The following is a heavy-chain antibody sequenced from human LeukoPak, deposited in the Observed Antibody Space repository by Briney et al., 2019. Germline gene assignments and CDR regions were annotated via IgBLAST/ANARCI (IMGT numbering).Heavy chain of an antibody. CDR3: ARVSVAGTPDRDYFDY. V-gene: IGHV1-2*02. Sequence: ASVKVSCKASGYTFTGYYMHWVRQAPGQGLEWMGCINPNSGGTNYAQKFRGRVTMTRDTSISTAYMEMSRLTSDDTAVYYCARVSVAGTPDRDYFDYWGQGTLVTVSS. J-gene: IGHJ4*02. D-gene: IGHD6-19*01. CDR2: INPNSGGT. CDR1: GYTFTGYY.